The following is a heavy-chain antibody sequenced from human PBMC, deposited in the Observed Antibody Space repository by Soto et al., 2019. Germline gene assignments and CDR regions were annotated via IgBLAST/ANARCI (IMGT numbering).Heavy chain of an antibody. CDR3: ARDGGYKTPYDGFDT. Sequence: QAQVVESGGGLVKPGGSLRLSCATSGINFSDHFMAWIRLSPGKGLEWIAYISGSGTTIYYADSVRGRFTISRDNANDSLYLQMHSLRAEDTAVYYCARDGGYKTPYDGFDTWGQGTMVTVSS. CDR1: GINFSDHF. J-gene: IGHJ3*02. D-gene: IGHD3-16*01. CDR2: ISGSGTTI. V-gene: IGHV3-11*01.